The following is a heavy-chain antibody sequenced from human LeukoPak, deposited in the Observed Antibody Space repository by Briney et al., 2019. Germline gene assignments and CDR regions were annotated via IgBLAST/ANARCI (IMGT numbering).Heavy chain of an antibody. CDR1: GYTFTSYA. CDR3: AREAARPGVYYYYFYMDV. J-gene: IGHJ6*03. CDR2: INAGNGNT. Sequence: EASVKVSFKASGYTFTSYAMHWVRQAPGHRLEWMGLINAGNGNTKYFQELQGRVTITRDTSASTAYMELSSLRSEDMAVYYCAREAARPGVYYYYFYMDVWGKGTTVTVSS. D-gene: IGHD6-6*01. V-gene: IGHV1-3*03.